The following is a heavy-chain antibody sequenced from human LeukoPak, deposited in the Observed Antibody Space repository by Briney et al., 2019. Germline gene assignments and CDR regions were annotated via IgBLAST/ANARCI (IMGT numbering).Heavy chain of an antibody. CDR2: IIPIFGTA. J-gene: IGHJ3*02. CDR1: GGTFSSYA. CDR3: ATDPRFFDAFDI. Sequence: ASVKVSCKASGGTFSSYAISWVRQAPGQGLEWMGGIIPIFGTANYAQKFQGRVTMTEDTSTDTAYMELSSLRSEDTAVYYCATDPRFFDAFDIWGQGTMVTVSS. V-gene: IGHV1-69*06. D-gene: IGHD3-3*01.